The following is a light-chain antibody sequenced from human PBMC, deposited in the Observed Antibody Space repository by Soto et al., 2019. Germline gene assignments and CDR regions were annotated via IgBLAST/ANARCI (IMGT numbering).Light chain of an antibody. V-gene: IGLV2-23*02. CDR1: SSDVGSYNL. CDR3: CSYAGSSTFPYV. Sequence: QSALTQPASVSGSPGQSITISCTGTSSDVGSYNLVSWYQQHPGKAPKLMIYEVSKRPSGVSNRFSGSKSGNTASLTIAGLQADDEADYYCCSYAGSSTFPYVLGTGTKLTVL. CDR2: EVS. J-gene: IGLJ1*01.